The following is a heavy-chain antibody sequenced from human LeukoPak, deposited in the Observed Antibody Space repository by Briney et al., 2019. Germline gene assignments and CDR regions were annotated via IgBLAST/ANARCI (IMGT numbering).Heavy chain of an antibody. V-gene: IGHV1-69*01. CDR1: GGTFSSYA. CDR3: ARGLGELSLSLDY. CDR2: IIPIFGTA. Sequence: ASVKVSCKASGGTFSSYAISWVRQAPGQGLEWMGGIIPIFGTANYAQKFQGRVTITADESTSTAYMELSSQRSEDTSVYYCARGLGELSLSLDYWGQGTLVTVSS. J-gene: IGHJ4*02. D-gene: IGHD3-16*02.